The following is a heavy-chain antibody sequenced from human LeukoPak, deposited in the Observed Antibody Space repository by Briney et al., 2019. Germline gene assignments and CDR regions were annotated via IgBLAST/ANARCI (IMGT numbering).Heavy chain of an antibody. CDR2: IYYSGST. CDR3: ARGLTFGYYYDY. V-gene: IGHV4-31*03. CDR1: GVSISSGGYY. Sequence: SQTLSLTCTVSGVSISSGGYYWSWIRQHPGKGLEWIGYIYYSGSTYYNPSLKSRVTISVDTSKNQFSLKLSSVTAADTAVYYCARGLTFGYYYDYWGQGTLVTVSS. J-gene: IGHJ4*02. D-gene: IGHD3-22*01.